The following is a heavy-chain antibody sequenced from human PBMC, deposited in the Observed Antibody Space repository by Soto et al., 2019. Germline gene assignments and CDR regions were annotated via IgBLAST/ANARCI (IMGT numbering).Heavy chain of an antibody. Sequence: GGSLRLSCAASGFTFSSYGMHWVRQAPGKGLEWVAVISYDGSNKYYADSVKGRFTISRDNSKNTLYLQMNSLRAEDTAVYYCAKESNMMQYGNWFDPWGQGTLVTVSS. CDR1: GFTFSSYG. V-gene: IGHV3-30*18. CDR2: ISYDGSNK. D-gene: IGHD3-10*01. CDR3: AKESNMMQYGNWFDP. J-gene: IGHJ5*02.